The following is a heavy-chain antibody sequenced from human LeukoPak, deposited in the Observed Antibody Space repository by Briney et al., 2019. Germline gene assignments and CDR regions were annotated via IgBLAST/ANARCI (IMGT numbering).Heavy chain of an antibody. J-gene: IGHJ4*02. D-gene: IGHD3-22*01. Sequence: GGSLRLSCAASGFTFDDYGMSWVRQAPGKGLEWVSGINWNGGSTGYADSVKGRFTISRDNAKNSLYLQMNNLRAEDTALYYCARGGYYYDSSGYYYGGVRYFDYWGQGTLVTASS. CDR3: ARGGYYYDSSGYYYGGVRYFDY. CDR2: INWNGGST. CDR1: GFTFDDYG. V-gene: IGHV3-20*04.